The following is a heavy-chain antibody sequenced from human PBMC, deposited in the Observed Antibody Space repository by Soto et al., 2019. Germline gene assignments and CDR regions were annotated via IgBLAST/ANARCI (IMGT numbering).Heavy chain of an antibody. J-gene: IGHJ5*01. CDR1: GDSVSSFY. Sequence: QVQLQESGPGLVKPSETLFLTCTVSGDSVSSFYWSWIRQSPEKGLEWIGYLYYTGSTNYNPSLTSRVTLSLGTSRTQSSLQLSSVTAADTAVYFCVRHKTLATQVAFHSWGHGTLVTVSS. CDR3: VRHKTLATQVAFHS. V-gene: IGHV4-59*08. CDR2: LYYTGST. D-gene: IGHD5-12*01.